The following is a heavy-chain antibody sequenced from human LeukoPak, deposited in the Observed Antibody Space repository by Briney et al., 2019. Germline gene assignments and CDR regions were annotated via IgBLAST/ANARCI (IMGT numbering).Heavy chain of an antibody. V-gene: IGHV4-59*01. CDR1: GGSISSYY. D-gene: IGHD1-26*01. CDR2: IYYSGST. Sequence: SETLSLTCTVSGGSISSYYWSWIRQPPGKGLEWIGYIYYSGSTNYNPSLKSRVTISVDTSKNQFSLKLSSVTAADTAVYYCARGEVGATTDYYYGMDVWGQGTTVTVSS. CDR3: ARGEVGATTDYYYGMDV. J-gene: IGHJ6*02.